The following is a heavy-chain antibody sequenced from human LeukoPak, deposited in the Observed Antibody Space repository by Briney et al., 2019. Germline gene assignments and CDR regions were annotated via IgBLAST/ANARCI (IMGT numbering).Heavy chain of an antibody. CDR2: ITGNGGST. CDR3: VKARPDTSGYFYED. J-gene: IGHJ4*02. V-gene: IGHV3-64D*09. Sequence: GGSLRLSCSASGFTFSSYAMHWVRQAPGKGLIYVSAITGNGGSTYYADSVKGRFTISRDNSKNALYLQMSSLRPEDTAVYYCVKARPDTSGYFYEDWGQGALVTVSS. CDR1: GFTFSSYA. D-gene: IGHD3-22*01.